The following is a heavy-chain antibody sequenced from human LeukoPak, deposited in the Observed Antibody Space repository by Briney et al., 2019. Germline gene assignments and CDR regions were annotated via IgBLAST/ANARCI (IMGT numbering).Heavy chain of an antibody. V-gene: IGHV1-69*15. CDR3: ARESGSYEAYFDY. CDR1: GGTFSSYA. D-gene: IGHD1-26*01. J-gene: IGHJ4*02. Sequence: SVKVSCKASGGTFSSYAISWVRQAPGQGLEWMGRIFPIFATANYAQRFQGRVTITADESTSTAYMELSSLRSEDTAVYYCARESGSYEAYFDYWGQGTLVTVSS. CDR2: IFPIFATA.